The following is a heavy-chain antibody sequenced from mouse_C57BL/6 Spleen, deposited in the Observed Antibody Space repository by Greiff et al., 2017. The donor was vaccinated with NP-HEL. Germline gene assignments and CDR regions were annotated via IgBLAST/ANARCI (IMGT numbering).Heavy chain of an antibody. V-gene: IGHV1-5*01. J-gene: IGHJ3*01. CDR2: IYPGNSDT. CDR3: TRADGTWFAY. D-gene: IGHD2-3*01. Sequence: VQLQQSGTVLARPGASVKMSCKTSGYTFTSYWMHWVKQRPGQGLEWIGAIYPGNSDTSYNQKFKGKAKLTAVTSASTAYMELSSLTNEGAAVYYSTRADGTWFAYWGQGTLVTVSA. CDR1: GYTFTSYW.